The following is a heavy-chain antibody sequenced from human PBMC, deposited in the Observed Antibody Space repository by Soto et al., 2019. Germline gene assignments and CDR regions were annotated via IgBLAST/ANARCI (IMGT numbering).Heavy chain of an antibody. CDR3: GKEYSNIGLYYKYGMDV. CDR2: ISLNSATI. J-gene: IGHJ6*02. CDR1: VFTFYDYS. Sequence: SLILSCTASVFTFYDYSMHWFLQAPVKCLEWVSGISLNSATIAYWDSLKGRFTISIDNDKNILYLQMNSLRAEDTDLYYCGKEYSNIGLYYKYGMDVWGQGHTVTVSS. V-gene: IGHV3-9*01. D-gene: IGHD4-4*01.